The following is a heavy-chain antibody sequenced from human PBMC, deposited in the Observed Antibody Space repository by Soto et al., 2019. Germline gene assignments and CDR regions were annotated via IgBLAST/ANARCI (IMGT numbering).Heavy chain of an antibody. J-gene: IGHJ4*02. CDR2: IYYSGNT. CDR1: GGSTTSDNY. D-gene: IGHD3-16*01. Sequence: QVQLQESGPGLVKPSQTLSLTCTVSGGSTTSDNYWSWIRQPPGKGLEWIGHIYYSGNTDYNPSLKSRLAISIDTSKNQFSLKLSSVTAADTAVYFCAREGGESSDGLYYVDSWGQGSLVSVSS. CDR3: AREGGESSDGLYYVDS. V-gene: IGHV4-30-4*01.